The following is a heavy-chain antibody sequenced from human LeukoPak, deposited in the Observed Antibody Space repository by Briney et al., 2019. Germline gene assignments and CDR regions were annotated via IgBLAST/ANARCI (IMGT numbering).Heavy chain of an antibody. CDR1: GFTFSNYA. Sequence: GGSLRLSCAASGFTFSNYAMSWVRQAPGKGLEWVSAISNNGGYTYYADSVQGRFTISRDNSKSTLCLQMNSLRAEDTAVYYCAKQLGYCSDGSCYFPYWGQGTLVTVSS. V-gene: IGHV3-23*01. CDR3: AKQLGYCSDGSCYFPY. CDR2: ISNNGGYT. D-gene: IGHD2-15*01. J-gene: IGHJ4*02.